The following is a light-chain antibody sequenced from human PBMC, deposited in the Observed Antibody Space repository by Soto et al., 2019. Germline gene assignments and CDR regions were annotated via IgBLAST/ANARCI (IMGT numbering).Light chain of an antibody. Sequence: EVVLTQSPGTLSLSPGEIATLSCRASQSVSSSYLAWYQQKPGQAPRLLIYGASSRATGIPDRFSGSGSGTDFTLTISRLEPEDFAVYYCQQYGSSPTFXQGTKLDIK. CDR3: QQYGSSPT. J-gene: IGKJ1*01. V-gene: IGKV3-20*01. CDR2: GAS. CDR1: QSVSSSY.